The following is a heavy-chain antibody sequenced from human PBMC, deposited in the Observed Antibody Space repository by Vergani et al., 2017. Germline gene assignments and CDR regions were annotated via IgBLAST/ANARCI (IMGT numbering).Heavy chain of an antibody. J-gene: IGHJ4*02. CDR2: IQFDGSNQ. D-gene: IGHD3-16*01. CDR1: GFTLSNYD. Sequence: VQLLESGGGLVQPGGSLRLSCATSGFTLSNYDMQWIRQGPGKGLEFVAFIQFDGSNQYYADSVKGRFTLSRDFSKNTLYLQMNSLRIDDTATYYCAKHFRGWGIDYWGQGTQVIVSS. V-gene: IGHV3-30*02. CDR3: AKHFRGWGIDY.